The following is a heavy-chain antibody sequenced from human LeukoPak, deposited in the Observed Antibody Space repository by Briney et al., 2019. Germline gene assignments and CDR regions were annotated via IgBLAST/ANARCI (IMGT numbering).Heavy chain of an antibody. CDR2: NSDGINI. D-gene: IGHD3-22*01. CDR1: GFTFSDHY. V-gene: IGHV3-74*01. J-gene: IGHJ5*02. Sequence: GGSLRPSCAASGFTFSDHYMDWVRQAPGKGLVWVSRNSDGINISYADSVKGRFTISRDNAKNTLNLQMNSLRAEDTAVYYCARDLGQYYDTSDNWFDPWGQGTLVTVSS. CDR3: ARDLGQYYDTSDNWFDP.